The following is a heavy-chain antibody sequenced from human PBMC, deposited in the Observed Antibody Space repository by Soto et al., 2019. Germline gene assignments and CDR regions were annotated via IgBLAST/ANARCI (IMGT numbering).Heavy chain of an antibody. Sequence: QVQLVQSGVEVKKPGASVKVSCKASGYTFTNYAISWVRQAPGRGLEWKGWVNTYNGNPNYAQIFQGRVTMTTDTSTGTAYVELRSLKSDDSAVYYCARDSQYSTDWQRFDSWGQGTLVTVSS. D-gene: IGHD6-6*01. CDR2: VNTYNGNP. CDR3: ARDSQYSTDWQRFDS. V-gene: IGHV1-18*01. CDR1: GYTFTNYA. J-gene: IGHJ4*02.